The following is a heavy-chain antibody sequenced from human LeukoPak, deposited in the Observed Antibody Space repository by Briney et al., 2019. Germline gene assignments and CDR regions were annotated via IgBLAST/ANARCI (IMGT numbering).Heavy chain of an antibody. Sequence: SETLSLTCTVSGDSISRGGYYWSWIRQHPGKRLEWIGYIYYSGRTFHNPSLKSRLTISVDTSKTQFSLKLTSVTAADTAVYFCASSRAASGSFDYWGQGTLVTVSS. D-gene: IGHD6-13*01. CDR3: ASSRAASGSFDY. CDR1: GDSISRGGYY. V-gene: IGHV4-31*03. CDR2: IYYSGRT. J-gene: IGHJ4*02.